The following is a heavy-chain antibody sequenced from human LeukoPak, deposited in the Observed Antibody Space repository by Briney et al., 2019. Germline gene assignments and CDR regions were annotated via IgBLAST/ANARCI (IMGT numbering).Heavy chain of an antibody. Sequence: GGSLRLSCAASGFTFSSYWMSWVRQAPGKGLEWVANIKQDGSEKYYVDSVEGRFTISGDNAKNSLYLQMNSLRAEDTAVYYCARVSVTVIPIFDYWGQGALVTVSS. CDR3: ARVSVTVIPIFDY. CDR2: IKQDGSEK. D-gene: IGHD4-17*01. J-gene: IGHJ4*02. V-gene: IGHV3-7*01. CDR1: GFTFSSYW.